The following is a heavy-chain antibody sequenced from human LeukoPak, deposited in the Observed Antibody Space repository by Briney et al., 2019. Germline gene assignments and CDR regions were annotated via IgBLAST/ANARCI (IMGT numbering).Heavy chain of an antibody. Sequence: SETLSLTCTVSGGSISSSFYYWGWIRQPPGKGLEWIGSMYYSGSTYYNPSLKSRVSISVDTSKNQFSLKLNSVTAADTAVYYCARDSPKYLGGKSYAFVGAWYFDLWGRGTLVTVSS. CDR2: MYYSGST. D-gene: IGHD5-18*01. CDR1: GGSISSSFYY. CDR3: ARDSPKYLGGKSYAFVGAWYFDL. V-gene: IGHV4-39*07. J-gene: IGHJ2*01.